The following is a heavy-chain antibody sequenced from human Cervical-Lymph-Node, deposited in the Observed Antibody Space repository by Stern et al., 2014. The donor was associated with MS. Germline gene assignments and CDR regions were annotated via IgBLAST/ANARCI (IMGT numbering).Heavy chain of an antibody. J-gene: IGHJ4*02. CDR3: ARVLSIAAAGPQDY. Sequence: DQLVESGGGVVQPGRSLRLSCAASGFTFSSYAMHWVRQAPGKGLEWVAVISYDGSNKYYADSVKGRFTISRDNSKNTLYLQMNSLRAEDTAVYYCARVLSIAAAGPQDYWGQGTLVTVSS. D-gene: IGHD6-13*01. CDR1: GFTFSSYA. CDR2: ISYDGSNK. V-gene: IGHV3-30-3*01.